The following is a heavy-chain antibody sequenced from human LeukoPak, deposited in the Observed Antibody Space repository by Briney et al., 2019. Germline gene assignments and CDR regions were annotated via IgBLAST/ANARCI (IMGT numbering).Heavy chain of an antibody. J-gene: IGHJ4*02. CDR1: GFTFSSYG. Sequence: PGGSLRLSCAASGFTFSSYGMHWVRQAPGKGLERVAVIWYDGSNKYYADSVKGRFTISRDNSKNTLYLQMNSLRAEDTAVYYCARDLRSGGSSPLIRPPAHWGQGTLVTVSS. D-gene: IGHD2-15*01. CDR3: ARDLRSGGSSPLIRPPAH. V-gene: IGHV3-33*01. CDR2: IWYDGSNK.